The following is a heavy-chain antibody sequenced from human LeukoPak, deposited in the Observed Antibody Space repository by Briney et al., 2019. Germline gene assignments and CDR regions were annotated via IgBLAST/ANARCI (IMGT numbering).Heavy chain of an antibody. CDR3: ARDYGGSDFDY. D-gene: IGHD3-16*01. CDR1: GFTYSSYW. Sequence: GGSLRLSCAASGFTYSSYWMNWVRRAPGKELEWVANINQDGSEKHYVDSVKGRFTISRDNAKNSLYLQINSLSAEDTAVYYCARDYGGSDFDYWGQGTLVTVSS. J-gene: IGHJ4*02. CDR2: INQDGSEK. V-gene: IGHV3-7*01.